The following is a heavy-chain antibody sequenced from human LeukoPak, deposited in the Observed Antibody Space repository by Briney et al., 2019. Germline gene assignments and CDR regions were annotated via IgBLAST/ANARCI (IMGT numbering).Heavy chain of an antibody. CDR1: GFTFSSYW. V-gene: IGHV3-74*01. CDR2: INSDGSST. Sequence: GGSLRLSCAASGFTFSSYWMHWVRQAPGKGLVWVSRINSDGSSTSYADSVKGRSTISRDNAKNTLYLQMNSLRAEDTAVYYCARAQGRYSSSWYQNVGAMGYYYYYGMDVWGQGTTVTVSS. J-gene: IGHJ6*02. CDR3: ARAQGRYSSSWYQNVGAMGYYYYYGMDV. D-gene: IGHD6-13*01.